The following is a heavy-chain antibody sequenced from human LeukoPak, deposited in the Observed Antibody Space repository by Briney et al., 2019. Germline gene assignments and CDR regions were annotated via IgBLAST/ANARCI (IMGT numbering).Heavy chain of an antibody. D-gene: IGHD1-26*01. CDR3: ARGGRDLRAVDI. V-gene: IGHV3-7*03. J-gene: IGHJ3*02. CDR1: GFSFTTYW. CDR2: IKQDGTEK. Sequence: GGSLRLSCAASGFSFTTYWMSWVRQAPGKGLEWVANIKQDGTEKYYVDSVKGRFTISRDNSKNTLYLQMNSLRAEDPAVYYCARGGRDLRAVDICGQGTMVTVSS.